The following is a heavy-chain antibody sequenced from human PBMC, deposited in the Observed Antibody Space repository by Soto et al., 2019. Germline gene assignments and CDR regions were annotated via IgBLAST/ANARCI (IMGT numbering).Heavy chain of an antibody. CDR1: GFTFSSYG. V-gene: IGHV3-30*18. J-gene: IGHJ6*02. CDR3: AKDCVTMVRGVRVYYYYGMDV. Sequence: GGSLRLSCAASGFTFSSYGMHWVRQAPGKGLEWVAVISYDGSNKYYADSVKGRFTISRDNPKNTLYLQMNSLRAEDTAVYYCAKDCVTMVRGVRVYYYYGMDVWGQGTTVTVSS. CDR2: ISYDGSNK. D-gene: IGHD3-10*01.